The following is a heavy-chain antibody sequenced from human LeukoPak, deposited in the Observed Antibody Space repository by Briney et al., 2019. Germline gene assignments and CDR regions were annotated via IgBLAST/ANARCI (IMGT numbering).Heavy chain of an antibody. D-gene: IGHD3-10*01. J-gene: IGHJ4*02. CDR1: GYTLTELS. CDR2: FDPEDGET. V-gene: IGHV1-24*01. Sequence: ASVKVSCKVSGYTLTELSMHWVRQAPGKGLEWMGGFDPEDGETIYAQKFQGRVTMTEDTSTDTAYMELSSLRSEDTAVYYCATGMRNRGVTKGYYFDYWGQGTLVTVSS. CDR3: ATGMRNRGVTKGYYFDY.